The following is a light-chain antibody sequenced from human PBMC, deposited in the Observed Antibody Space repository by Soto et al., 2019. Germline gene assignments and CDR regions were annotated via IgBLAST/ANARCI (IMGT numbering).Light chain of an antibody. CDR1: QSVSSN. CDR3: QQYNNWPSIT. Sequence: DIVWRQSPGTLSLSPGERATLSCRASQSVSSNLAWYQQKPGQAPRLLIHGASTRATGIPARFSGSGCGTEVSLTISSLLSEDVAVYYCQQYNNWPSITFGQGTRLEVK. CDR2: GAS. J-gene: IGKJ5*01. V-gene: IGKV3-15*01.